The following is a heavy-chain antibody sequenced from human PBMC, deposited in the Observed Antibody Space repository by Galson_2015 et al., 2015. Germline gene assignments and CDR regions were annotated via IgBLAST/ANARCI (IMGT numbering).Heavy chain of an antibody. Sequence: GGSFSGYYWSWIRQPPGKGLEWIGEINHSGSTNYNPSLKSRVTISVDTSKNQFSLKLSSVTAADTAVYYCARGHYYYYYHMDVWGKGTTVTVSS. V-gene: IGHV4-34*01. CDR3: ARGHYYYYYHMDV. J-gene: IGHJ6*03. CDR2: INHSGST. CDR1: GGSFSGYY.